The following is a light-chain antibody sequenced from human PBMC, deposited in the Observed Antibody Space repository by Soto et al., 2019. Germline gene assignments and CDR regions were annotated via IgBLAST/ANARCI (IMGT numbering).Light chain of an antibody. CDR1: QGISSY. CDR2: AAS. CDR3: QQYDSYSWT. Sequence: AIRMTQSPSSFSASTGDRVTITCRASQGISSYLAWYQQKPGKAPKLLVYAASTLQYGVPSRFSGSGSGTDFTLTISSLQTDDFASYYCQQYDSYSWTFGQGTKVDIK. J-gene: IGKJ1*01. V-gene: IGKV1-8*01.